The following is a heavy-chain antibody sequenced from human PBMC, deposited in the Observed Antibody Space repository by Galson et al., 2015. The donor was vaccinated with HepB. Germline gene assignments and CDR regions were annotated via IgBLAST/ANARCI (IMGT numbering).Heavy chain of an antibody. V-gene: IGHV1-8*01. D-gene: IGHD5-12*01. CDR2: MNPNSGNT. CDR1: GYTFTSYD. CDR3: ARAHSGYSGYDWPIYYMDV. Sequence: SVKVSCKASGYTFTSYDINWVRQATGQGLEWMGWMNPNSGNTGYAQKFQGRVTMTRNTSISTAYMELSSLRSEDTAVYYCARAHSGYSGYDWPIYYMDVWGKGTTVTVSS. J-gene: IGHJ6*03.